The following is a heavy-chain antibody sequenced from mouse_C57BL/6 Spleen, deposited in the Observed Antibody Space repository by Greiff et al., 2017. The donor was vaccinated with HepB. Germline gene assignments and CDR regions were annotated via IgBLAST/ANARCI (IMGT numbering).Heavy chain of an antibody. CDR1: GYTFTDYE. CDR3: TRSRNYAYAMDY. V-gene: IGHV1-15*01. J-gene: IGHJ4*01. CDR2: IDPETGGT. D-gene: IGHD2-1*01. Sequence: VKLMESGAELVRPGASVTLSCKASGYTFTDYEMHWVKQTPVHGLEWIGAIDPETGGTAYNQKFKGKAILTADKSSSTAYMELRSLTSEDSAVYYCTRSRNYAYAMDYWGQGTSVTVSS.